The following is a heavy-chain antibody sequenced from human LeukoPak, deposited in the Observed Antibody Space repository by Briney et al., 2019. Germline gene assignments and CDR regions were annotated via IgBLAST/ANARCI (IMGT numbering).Heavy chain of an antibody. V-gene: IGHV1-18*01. Sequence: ASVKVSCKASGYTFTSYGISWVRQAPGQGLEWMGWISAYNGNTNYAQKLQGRVTMTTDTSTSTAYMELRSLGSDDTAVYHCARAGPPYYYDSSGYPNWFDPWGQGTLVTVSS. CDR1: GYTFTSYG. J-gene: IGHJ5*02. D-gene: IGHD3-22*01. CDR2: ISAYNGNT. CDR3: ARAGPPYYYDSSGYPNWFDP.